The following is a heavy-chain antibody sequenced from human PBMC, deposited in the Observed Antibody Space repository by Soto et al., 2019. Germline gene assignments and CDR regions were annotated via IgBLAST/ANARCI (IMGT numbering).Heavy chain of an antibody. V-gene: IGHV3-64D*06. CDR1: GFTFSNSY. CDR2: ISENGDIT. J-gene: IGHJ4*02. CDR3: VKDRFVDY. Sequence: GGSLRLSCSVFGFTFSNSYMHWVRQTPEKGLQYVSSISENGDITCYPDSVKGRFTISRDNSKSTVYLQMSSLRIEDTGVYYCVKDRFVDYWGQGVLVTVSS.